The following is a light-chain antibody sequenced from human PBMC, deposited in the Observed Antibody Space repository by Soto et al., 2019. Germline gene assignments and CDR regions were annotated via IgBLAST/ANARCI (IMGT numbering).Light chain of an antibody. V-gene: IGKV1-5*03. J-gene: IGKJ2*01. CDR2: LAS. Sequence: DIQMTQSPSTLSASVGDRVTITCRASQSTSSWLAWYQQKPGKAPKLLIYLASSLESGVPSRFSGSGSGTEFTLTISSLQPDDFATYYGQQYNSYPYTFGQGTKLEIK. CDR1: QSTSSW. CDR3: QQYNSYPYT.